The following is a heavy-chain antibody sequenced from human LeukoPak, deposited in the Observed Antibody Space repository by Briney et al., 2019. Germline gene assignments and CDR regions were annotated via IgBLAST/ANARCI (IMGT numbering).Heavy chain of an antibody. Sequence: QPGGSLRLSCAASGFTFSSYWMSWVRQAPGKGLEWVANIKQDGREKYYVDSVKGRFTTSRDNAKNSLYLQMNSLRAEDTAVYYCARRKFSGSYSSYYYYYYMDVWGKGTTVTVSS. J-gene: IGHJ6*03. CDR2: IKQDGREK. CDR3: ARRKFSGSYSSYYYYYYMDV. D-gene: IGHD1-26*01. CDR1: GFTFSSYW. V-gene: IGHV3-7*01.